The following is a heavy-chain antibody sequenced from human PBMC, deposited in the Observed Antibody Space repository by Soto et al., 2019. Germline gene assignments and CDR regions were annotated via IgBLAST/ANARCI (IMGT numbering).Heavy chain of an antibody. CDR1: GGSISSGGYY. V-gene: IGHV4-31*03. CDR2: IYYSGST. CDR3: ARESARPGNWFDP. Sequence: SETLSLICTVSGGSISSGGYYWSWIRQHPGKGLEWIGYIYYSGSTYYNPSLKSRVTISVDTSKNQFSLKLSSVTAADTAVYYCARESARPGNWFDPWGQGTLVTVSS. D-gene: IGHD6-6*01. J-gene: IGHJ5*02.